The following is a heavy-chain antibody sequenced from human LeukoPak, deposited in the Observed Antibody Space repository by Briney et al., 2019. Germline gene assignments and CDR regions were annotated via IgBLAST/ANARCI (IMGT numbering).Heavy chain of an antibody. J-gene: IGHJ4*02. V-gene: IGHV1-69*05. CDR2: IIPIFGTA. Sequence: SVKVSCKASGGTFSSYAISWVRQGPGQGLEWMGGIIPIFGTANYAQKFQGRVTITTDESTSTAYMELSSLRSEDTAVYYCARGGRREFSRVPIGSFDYWGQGTLVTVSP. CDR1: GGTFSSYA. CDR3: ARGGRREFSRVPIGSFDY. D-gene: IGHD3-10*01.